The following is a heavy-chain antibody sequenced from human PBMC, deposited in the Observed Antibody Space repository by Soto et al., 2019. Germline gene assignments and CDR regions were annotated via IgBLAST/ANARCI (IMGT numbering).Heavy chain of an antibody. V-gene: IGHV4-39*01. CDR1: GGSISTTSKF. D-gene: IGHD2-2*03. Sequence: SETLSLTCSVSGGSISTTSKFWDWIRQPSGKGKEWIGAIYNSGTAWTTSESPAFNSRVIISLGTSRNKFSLNLASLTAADTAFYYFASFNGYCISTNCHGYYGMDVWGQGTTVTFS. CDR2: IYNSGTAWTT. J-gene: IGHJ6*02. CDR3: ASFNGYCISTNCHGYYGMDV.